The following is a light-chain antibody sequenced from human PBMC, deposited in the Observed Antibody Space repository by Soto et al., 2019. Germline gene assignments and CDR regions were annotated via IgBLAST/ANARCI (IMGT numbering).Light chain of an antibody. CDR1: RSDIGSYNY. V-gene: IGLV2-14*01. Sequence: QSVLTQPASVSGSPGQSITISCSGTRSDIGSYNYVAWYQQFPGKTPKILIYGVSNRSSGVSSRFSGSKSGNTASLTISGLQAEDEADYYCISYTGSSTSDVFGSGTKVTVL. CDR3: ISYTGSSTSDV. CDR2: GVS. J-gene: IGLJ1*01.